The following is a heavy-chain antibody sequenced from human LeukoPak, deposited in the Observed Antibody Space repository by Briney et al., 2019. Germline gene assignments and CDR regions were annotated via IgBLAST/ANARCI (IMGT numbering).Heavy chain of an antibody. J-gene: IGHJ5*02. D-gene: IGHD6-19*01. CDR1: GGSFSGYY. V-gene: IGHV4-34*01. CDR3: AGGRKQWLVKGGWFDP. CDR2: INHSGST. Sequence: SETLSLTCAVYGGSFSGYYWSWVRQPPGKGLEWIGEINHSGSTNYNPSLKSRVTVSVDTSKNQFSLKLSSVTAADMAVYYCAGGRKQWLVKGGWFDPWGQGTLVTVSS.